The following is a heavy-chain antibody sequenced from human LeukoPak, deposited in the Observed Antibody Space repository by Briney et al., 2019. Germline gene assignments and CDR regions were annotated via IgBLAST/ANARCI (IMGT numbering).Heavy chain of an antibody. Sequence: SETLSLTCTVSVGSISGYCWSWIRQPPGKGLEWIGYIRYSGTTNYSPSLKSRATISVDTSKNQFSLNLISVTAADTAIYYCARVSSGGYFHTYYFDYWGQGTLVTVSS. CDR3: ARVSSGGYFHTYYFDY. CDR1: VGSISGYC. D-gene: IGHD3-22*01. CDR2: IRYSGTT. V-gene: IGHV4-59*01. J-gene: IGHJ4*02.